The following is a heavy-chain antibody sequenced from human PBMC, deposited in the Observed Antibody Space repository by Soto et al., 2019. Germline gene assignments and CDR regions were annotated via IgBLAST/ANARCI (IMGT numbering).Heavy chain of an antibody. V-gene: IGHV1-3*01. J-gene: IGHJ6*02. Sequence: GASVKVSCKASGYTFTSYAMHWVRQAPGQRLEWMGWINAGNGNTKYSQKFQGRVTMTRDTSTSTVYMELSSLRSEDTAVYYCARALAEYLYGMDVWGQGTTVTVSS. D-gene: IGHD2-2*01. CDR1: GYTFTSYA. CDR3: ARALAEYLYGMDV. CDR2: INAGNGNT.